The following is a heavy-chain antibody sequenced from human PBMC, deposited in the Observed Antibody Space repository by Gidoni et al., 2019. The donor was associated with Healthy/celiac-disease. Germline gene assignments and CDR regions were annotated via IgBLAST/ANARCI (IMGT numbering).Heavy chain of an antibody. CDR3: VTTPALRFLEWPRV. Sequence: QLQLQESGPGLVKPSETLSLTCTVPGGSISSSSYYWGWIRQPPGKGLEWIGSIYYSGSTYYNPSLKSRVTIPVDTSKNQFSLKLSSVTAADTAVYYCVTTPALRFLEWPRVWGQGTTVTVSS. CDR2: IYYSGST. D-gene: IGHD3-3*01. J-gene: IGHJ6*02. CDR1: GGSISSSSYY. V-gene: IGHV4-39*01.